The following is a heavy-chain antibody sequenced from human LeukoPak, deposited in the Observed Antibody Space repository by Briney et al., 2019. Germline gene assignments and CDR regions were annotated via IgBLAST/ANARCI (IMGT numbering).Heavy chain of an antibody. D-gene: IGHD3-22*01. J-gene: IGHJ4*02. CDR1: GGTFSSYA. Sequence: SVKVSCKASGGTFSSYAIRWVRPAPGQGLEWMGRIIPILGIANYAQKFQGRVTITADKSTSTAYMELSSLRSEDTAVYYCARDGGTYYYDSSGYYPFDYWGQGTLVTVSS. CDR2: IIPILGIA. CDR3: ARDGGTYYYDSSGYYPFDY. V-gene: IGHV1-69*04.